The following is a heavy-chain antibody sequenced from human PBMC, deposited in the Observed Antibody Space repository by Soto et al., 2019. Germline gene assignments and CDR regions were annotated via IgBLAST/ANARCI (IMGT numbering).Heavy chain of an antibody. V-gene: IGHV1-69*01. J-gene: IGHJ6*02. CDR1: GGTFSSYA. CDR2: IIPIFGTA. CDR3: ARDHCSGGSCYSNGMDV. D-gene: IGHD2-15*01. Sequence: QVQLVQSGAEVKKPGSSVKVSCKASGGTFSSYAISWVRQAPGQGLEWMGGIIPIFGTANYAQKFQGRVTITADESTSTAYMELSSLRSEDTAMYYCARDHCSGGSCYSNGMDVWGQGTTVTVSS.